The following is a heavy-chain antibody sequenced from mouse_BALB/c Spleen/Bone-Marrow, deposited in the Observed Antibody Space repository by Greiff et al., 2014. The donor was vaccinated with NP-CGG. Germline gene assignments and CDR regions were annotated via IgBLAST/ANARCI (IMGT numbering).Heavy chain of an antibody. D-gene: IGHD2-4*01. CDR3: ARKGAMITHYYAMDY. CDR2: ISNGSSPI. CDR1: GFTFSSFG. Sequence: EVQLVESGGGLVQPGGSRKLSCAASGFTFSSFGMHWVRQAPEKGLEWVAYISNGSSPIYYAGTVKGRFTISRDNPKNTLFLQMTSLRSEDTAMYYCARKGAMITHYYAMDYWGQGTSVTVSS. J-gene: IGHJ4*01. V-gene: IGHV5-17*02.